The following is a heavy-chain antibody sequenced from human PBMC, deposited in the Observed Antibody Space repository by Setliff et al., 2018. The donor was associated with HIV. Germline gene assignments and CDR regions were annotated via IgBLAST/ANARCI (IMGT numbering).Heavy chain of an antibody. CDR2: IKQDESEI. D-gene: IGHD6-6*01. CDR1: EFTFSEYW. J-gene: IGHJ3*02. CDR3: ARIYRSSWPFDAFDI. V-gene: IGHV3-7*03. Sequence: PGGSLRLSCAASEFTFSEYWMTWVRQAPGKGLEWLANIKQDESEIYYVDSVRGRFTVSRDNARNSLYLQMNSLRAEDTAIYYCARIYRSSWPFDAFDIWGQGTMVTVSS.